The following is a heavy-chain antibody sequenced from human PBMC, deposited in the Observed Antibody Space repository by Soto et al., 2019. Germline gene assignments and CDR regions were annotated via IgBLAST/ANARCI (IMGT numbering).Heavy chain of an antibody. CDR1: GGSISSGDYY. Sequence: SETLSLTCTVSGGSISSGDYYWSWIRQPPGKGLEWIGYIYYSGSTYYNPSLKSRVTISVDTSKNQFSLKLSSVTAADTAVYYCARDRSKWELPGLEYWGQGTLVTVSS. J-gene: IGHJ4*02. D-gene: IGHD1-26*01. CDR2: IYYSGST. V-gene: IGHV4-30-4*01. CDR3: ARDRSKWELPGLEY.